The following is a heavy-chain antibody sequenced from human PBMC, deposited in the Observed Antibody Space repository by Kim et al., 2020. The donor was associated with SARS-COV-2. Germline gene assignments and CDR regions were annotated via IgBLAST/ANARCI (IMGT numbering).Heavy chain of an antibody. J-gene: IGHJ3*01. Sequence: TNYNPSLKSRVTMSLDTSKNQLSLKLSSVTAADTAIYYCATSFGSGALDVWGQGTTVTVSP. D-gene: IGHD5-12*01. CDR3: ATSFGSGALDV. CDR2: T. V-gene: IGHV4-59*03.